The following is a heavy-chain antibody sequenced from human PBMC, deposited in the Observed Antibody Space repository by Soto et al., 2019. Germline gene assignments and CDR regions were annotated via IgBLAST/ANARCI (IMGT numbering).Heavy chain of an antibody. V-gene: IGHV2-5*02. J-gene: IGHJ4*02. D-gene: IGHD4-17*01. Sequence: QITLKESGPTLVKPTQTLTLTCTFSGFSLRTSGVGVGWIRQPPGKALEWLALIYWDDGKRYSPSLKSRLTITKDPSKNQVVLRMTKMDPGDTATYYCAHLTTGGFYFDYWGQGTLVTVSS. CDR1: GFSLRTSGVG. CDR2: IYWDDGK. CDR3: AHLTTGGFYFDY.